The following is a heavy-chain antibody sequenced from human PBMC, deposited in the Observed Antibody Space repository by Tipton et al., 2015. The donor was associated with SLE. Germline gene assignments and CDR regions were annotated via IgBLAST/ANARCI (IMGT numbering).Heavy chain of an antibody. CDR1: GAAISSGGYY. J-gene: IGHJ5*02. Sequence: TLSLTCTVSGAAISSGGYYWSWIRQLPGKGLEWIGYINFRGFTYYNPSLKSRVVMSVLTSENQFSLRLNSVTAADTAVYYCARETISPIQGTRWSNWFDPWGQGTLVTVSS. CDR3: ARETISPIQGTRWSNWFDP. CDR2: INFRGFT. V-gene: IGHV4-31*03. D-gene: IGHD5-18*01.